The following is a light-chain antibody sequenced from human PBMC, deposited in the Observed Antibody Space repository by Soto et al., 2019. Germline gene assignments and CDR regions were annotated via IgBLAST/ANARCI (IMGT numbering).Light chain of an antibody. CDR2: AAS. CDR3: QQYNNWPPLT. CDR1: QSVSRN. V-gene: IGKV3-15*01. Sequence: EIVMTQSPATLSVSPWERATLSCRASQSVSRNLAWYQQKPGQAPRLLIYAASTRATGIPARFSGSESGTEFTLTISSLQSEDFAVYYCQQYNNWPPLTFGGGTKVDIK. J-gene: IGKJ4*01.